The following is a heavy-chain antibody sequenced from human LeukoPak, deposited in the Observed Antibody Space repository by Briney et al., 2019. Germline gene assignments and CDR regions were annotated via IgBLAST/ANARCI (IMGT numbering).Heavy chain of an antibody. V-gene: IGHV3-48*02. CDR2: ISSSSSAI. CDR1: GVTFSSYS. Sequence: PGGSLRLSCAASGVTFSSYSMSWVSQAPGKGLEWVSYISSSSSAIYYADSVKGRFTISRDNAKSSLYLQMNSLRDEDTGVYYCARGTDWFDPWGQGTLVTVSS. CDR3: ARGTDWFDP. J-gene: IGHJ5*02.